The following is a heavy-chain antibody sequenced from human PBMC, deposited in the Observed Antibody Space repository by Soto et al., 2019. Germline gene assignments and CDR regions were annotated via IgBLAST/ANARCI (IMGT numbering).Heavy chain of an antibody. Sequence: KPSETLSLTCTVTGDSINNRSYYWGWIRQPPGKGLEWIGSIYYSGSTYNNPSLKSRVSMSVDTSKSQFSLKLRSVTAADTALYYCARQRTSVVTQAYFDSWGQGSLVTVSS. J-gene: IGHJ4*02. CDR1: GDSINNRSYY. D-gene: IGHD2-21*02. V-gene: IGHV4-39*01. CDR2: IYYSGST. CDR3: ARQRTSVVTQAYFDS.